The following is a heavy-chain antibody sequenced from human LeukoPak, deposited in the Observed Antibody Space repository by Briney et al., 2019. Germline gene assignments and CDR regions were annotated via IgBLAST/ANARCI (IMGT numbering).Heavy chain of an antibody. CDR3: ASPRGFSYGYFDY. CDR2: IYYRKNT. V-gene: IGHV4-39*01. Sequence: KPSETLSLTCTVSGGSISSSSAYWGWIRQPPGKGLEWIGSIYYRKNTYYNPSLKSRVTISADTSKNQFSLTLGSMSATDTAVYYCASPRGFSYGYFDYWGQGTLVTVSS. J-gene: IGHJ4*02. CDR1: GGSISSSSAY. D-gene: IGHD5-18*01.